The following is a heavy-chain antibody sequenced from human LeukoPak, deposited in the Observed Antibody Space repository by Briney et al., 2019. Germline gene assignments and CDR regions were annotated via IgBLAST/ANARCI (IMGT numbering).Heavy chain of an antibody. CDR2: INPDSGGT. D-gene: IGHD6-19*01. Sequence: ASVKVSCKASGYTFTGYYMHWVRQAPGQGLEWMGWINPDSGGTNYAQKFQGRVTMTRDTSISTAYMELSRLRSDDTAVYYCARLTTSSGWYIDYWGQGTLVTVSS. V-gene: IGHV1-2*02. J-gene: IGHJ4*02. CDR1: GYTFTGYY. CDR3: ARLTTSSGWYIDY.